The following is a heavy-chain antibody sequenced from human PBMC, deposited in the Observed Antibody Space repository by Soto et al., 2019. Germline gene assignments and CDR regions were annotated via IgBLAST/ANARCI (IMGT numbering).Heavy chain of an antibody. CDR2: INAGNGNT. V-gene: IGHV1-3*01. Sequence: QVPLVQSGAEVKKPGASVKVSCKASGYTFTSYAMHWVRQAPGQRLEWMGWINAGNGNTKYSQKFQGRVTITRDTSASTAYMELSSLRSEDTAVYYCARVSSYCSSTSCPPSFDYWGQGTLVTVSS. J-gene: IGHJ4*02. CDR3: ARVSSYCSSTSCPPSFDY. D-gene: IGHD2-2*01. CDR1: GYTFTSYA.